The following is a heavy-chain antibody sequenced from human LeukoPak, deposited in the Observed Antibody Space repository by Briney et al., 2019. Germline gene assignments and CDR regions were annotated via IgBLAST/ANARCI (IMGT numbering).Heavy chain of an antibody. D-gene: IGHD3-22*01. Sequence: GRSLRLSCAASGFTFDDYAMHWVRQAPGKGLEWVSGISWNSGSIGYADSVKGRFTISRDNAKNSLYLQMNSLRAEDMALYYCAKAKDSSATQGGAFDIWGQGTMVTVSS. J-gene: IGHJ3*02. CDR2: ISWNSGSI. CDR3: AKAKDSSATQGGAFDI. CDR1: GFTFDDYA. V-gene: IGHV3-9*03.